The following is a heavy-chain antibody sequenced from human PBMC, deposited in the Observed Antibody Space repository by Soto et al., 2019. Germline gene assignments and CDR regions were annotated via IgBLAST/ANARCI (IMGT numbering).Heavy chain of an antibody. V-gene: IGHV1-3*01. J-gene: IGHJ4*02. CDR2: INAGNGNT. CDR3: ARGLPLAADY. CDR1: GYTFTSYA. Sequence: ASVKVSCKASGYTFTSYAIHWVRQAPGQRLEWMGWINAGNGNTKYSQKLQDRVTITRDTSASTAYMELSSLRSENTAVYYCARGLPLAADYWGQGTLVTVSS.